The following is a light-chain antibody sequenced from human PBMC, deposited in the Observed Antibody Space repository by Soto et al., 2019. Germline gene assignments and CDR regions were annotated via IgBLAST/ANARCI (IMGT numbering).Light chain of an antibody. Sequence: QAVVTQPPSVSGAPGQRVTISCTGSSSNIGAGYDVHWYQQLPGTAPKLLIYGNSNRPSGVPDRFSGSKSGTSASLAITGLPAEDEADYYCQSYDSSLSASGVVFGGGTKLTVL. CDR2: GNS. J-gene: IGLJ2*01. CDR1: SSNIGAGYD. V-gene: IGLV1-40*01. CDR3: QSYDSSLSASGVV.